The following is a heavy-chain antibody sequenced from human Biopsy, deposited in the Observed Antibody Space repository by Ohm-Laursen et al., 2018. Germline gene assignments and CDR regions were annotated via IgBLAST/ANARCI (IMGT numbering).Heavy chain of an antibody. CDR3: AHERRWRNFDY. CDR2: IYWNDDK. CDR1: GFSLSTSAVG. Sequence: TQTLTLTCTFSGFSLSTSAVGVGWIRQPPGKALEWLAVIYWNDDKRYSPSLKSRLTITKDTSKNQVVLTMTNMDPVDTATYYCAHERRWRNFDYWGQGTLVTVSS. V-gene: IGHV2-5*01. D-gene: IGHD4-23*01. J-gene: IGHJ4*02.